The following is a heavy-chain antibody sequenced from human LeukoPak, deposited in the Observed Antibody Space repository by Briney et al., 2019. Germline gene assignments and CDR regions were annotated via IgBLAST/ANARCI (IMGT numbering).Heavy chain of an antibody. Sequence: SETLSLTCTVSGGSISSYYWSWIRQPPRKGLEWIGYIYYSGSTNYNPSLKSRVTISVDTSKNQFSLKLSSVTAADTAVYYCASGDYYDSSGYYRPFGYWGQGTLVTVSS. CDR1: GGSISSYY. V-gene: IGHV4-59*08. J-gene: IGHJ4*02. CDR3: ASGDYYDSSGYYRPFGY. D-gene: IGHD3-22*01. CDR2: IYYSGST.